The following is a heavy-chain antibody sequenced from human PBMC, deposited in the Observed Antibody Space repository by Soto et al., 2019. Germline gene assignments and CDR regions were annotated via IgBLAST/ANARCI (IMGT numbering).Heavy chain of an antibody. CDR2: VYYSGNN. D-gene: IGHD4-17*01. Sequence: PSETLSLTCTVSGGSISSYYWDWIRQPPGKGLEWIGNVYYSGNNHYNPSLNSRVTMSIDTSKNQFSLKLSSVTAADTAVYYCARVFNGDLEYFQHWGQGALVTVSS. CDR1: GGSISSYY. CDR3: ARVFNGDLEYFQH. V-gene: IGHV4-59*04. J-gene: IGHJ1*01.